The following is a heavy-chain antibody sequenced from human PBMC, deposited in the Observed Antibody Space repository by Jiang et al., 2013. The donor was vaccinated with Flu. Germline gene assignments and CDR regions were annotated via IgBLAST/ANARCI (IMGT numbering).Heavy chain of an antibody. J-gene: IGHJ4*02. D-gene: IGHD5-12*01. CDR3: TTGGALVATELDY. CDR1: GFAFRNAW. CDR2: IKSHVGGRAT. V-gene: IGHV3-15*01. Sequence: SGFAFRNAWMSWVRQAPGKGLEWIGRIKSHVGGRATDYAASLKGRFTISRDDSLNTLYLEMNSLETEDTAVYFCTTGGALVATELDYWGQGTLVTVSS.